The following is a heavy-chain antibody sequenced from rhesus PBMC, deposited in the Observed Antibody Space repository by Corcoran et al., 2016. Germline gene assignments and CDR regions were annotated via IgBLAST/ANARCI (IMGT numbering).Heavy chain of an antibody. CDR2: IRWDGGRT. CDR1: GFTFAAYA. CDR3: GKEAVACHFDY. Sequence: EVQLVESGGGVVQPGGSMRLSCAASGFTFAAYALHWVRQAPGKGLEWVCVIRWDGGRTGYADSVNGRFAISRDNDNNYLYLKMDRVRCEDTALYYCGKEAVACHFDYGGQGVLVTVSS. D-gene: IGHD6-37*01. J-gene: IGHJ4*01. V-gene: IGHV3-201*01.